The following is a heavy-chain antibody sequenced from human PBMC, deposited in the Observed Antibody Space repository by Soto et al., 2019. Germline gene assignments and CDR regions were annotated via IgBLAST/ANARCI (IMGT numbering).Heavy chain of an antibody. J-gene: IGHJ4*02. CDR2: ISSSSSYI. CDR1: GFTFSSYS. D-gene: IGHD5-12*01. Sequence: GGSLRLSCAASGFTFSSYSMNWVRQAPGKGLEWVSSISSSSSYIYYADSVKGRFTISRDNAKNSLYLQMNSLRAEDTAVYYCARNPQGGYALDYWGQGTLVTVSS. CDR3: ARNPQGGYALDY. V-gene: IGHV3-21*01.